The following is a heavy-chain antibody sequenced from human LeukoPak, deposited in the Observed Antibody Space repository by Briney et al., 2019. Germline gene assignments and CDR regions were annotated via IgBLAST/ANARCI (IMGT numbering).Heavy chain of an antibody. CDR1: GGTFSSYA. J-gene: IGHJ5*02. V-gene: IGHV1-69*05. CDR3: ARDRYQGDCCSCHNWFDP. CDR2: IIPIFGTA. D-gene: IGHD2-21*02. Sequence: SVKVSCKASGGTFSSYAISWVRQAPGQGLEWMGGIIPIFGTANYAQKFQGRVTITTDESTSTAYMELSSLRSEDTAVYYCARDRYQGDCCSCHNWFDPWGQGTLVTVSS.